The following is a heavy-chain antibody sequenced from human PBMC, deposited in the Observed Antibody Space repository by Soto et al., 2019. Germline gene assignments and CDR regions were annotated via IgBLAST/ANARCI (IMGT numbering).Heavy chain of an antibody. CDR1: GFTFSSYA. Sequence: EVQLLESGGGLVQPGGSLRLSCAASGFTFSSYAMSWVRQAPGKGLEWVSAISGSGGSTYYADSVKGRFTISRDNSKNTLYLQMNSRRAEDTAVYYCAKETIVGVPAAQGDWFDPWGQGTLVTVSS. J-gene: IGHJ5*02. D-gene: IGHD2-2*01. CDR2: ISGSGGST. CDR3: AKETIVGVPAAQGDWFDP. V-gene: IGHV3-23*01.